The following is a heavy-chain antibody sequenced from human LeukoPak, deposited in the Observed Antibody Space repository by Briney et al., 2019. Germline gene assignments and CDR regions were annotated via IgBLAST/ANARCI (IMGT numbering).Heavy chain of an antibody. J-gene: IGHJ6*02. D-gene: IGHD1-26*01. CDR2: ISWNSGSI. V-gene: IGHV3-9*01. CDR3: AISSRGATYYYYGMDV. CDR1: GFTFDDYA. Sequence: GGSLRLSCAASGFTFDDYAMHWVRQAPGKGLEWVSGISWNSGSIGYADSVKGRFTISRDNAKNSLYLQMNSLRAEDTALCYCAISSRGATYYYYGMDVWGQGTTVTVSS.